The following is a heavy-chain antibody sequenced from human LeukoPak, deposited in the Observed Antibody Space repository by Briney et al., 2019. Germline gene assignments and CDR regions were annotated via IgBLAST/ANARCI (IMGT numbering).Heavy chain of an antibody. CDR2: IGISSSHT. V-gene: IGHV3-21*01. CDR3: AKDLTTVATPYYYYYMDV. D-gene: IGHD4-23*01. CDR1: GFTFSTNS. Sequence: EGSLRLSCAASGFTFSTNSMNWVRQAPGKGLEWVSSIGISSSHTFYADSVKGRFTISRDNAENSVYLQMNSLRAEDTAVYYCAKDLTTVATPYYYYYMDVWGKGTTVTVSS. J-gene: IGHJ6*03.